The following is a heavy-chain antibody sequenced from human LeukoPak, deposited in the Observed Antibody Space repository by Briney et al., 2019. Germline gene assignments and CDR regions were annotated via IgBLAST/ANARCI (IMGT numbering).Heavy chain of an antibody. Sequence: SETLSLTCTVSGYSISSGYYWGWIRQPPGKGLEWIGSIYHSGSTYYNPSLKSRVTISVDTSKNQFSLKLSSVTAADTAVYYCARGSETAAGTVEWGQGTLVTVSS. CDR2: IYHSGST. CDR1: GYSISSGYY. CDR3: ARGSETAAGTVE. V-gene: IGHV4-38-2*02. J-gene: IGHJ4*02. D-gene: IGHD6-13*01.